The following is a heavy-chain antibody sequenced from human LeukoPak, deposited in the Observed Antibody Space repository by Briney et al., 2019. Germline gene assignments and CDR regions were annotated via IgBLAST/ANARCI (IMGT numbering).Heavy chain of an antibody. Sequence: GESLKISCKGSGYNFTSNWIAWVLQFPGKGQEWMRIIFPGDSHTTYRPSFDGQVTISADKSSSTAYLQWSGLKASDTAMYFCARESSGRTLDYWGQGTQVTVSS. CDR2: IFPGDSHT. J-gene: IGHJ4*02. V-gene: IGHV5-51*01. CDR3: ARESSGRTLDY. CDR1: GYNFTSNW. D-gene: IGHD6-19*01.